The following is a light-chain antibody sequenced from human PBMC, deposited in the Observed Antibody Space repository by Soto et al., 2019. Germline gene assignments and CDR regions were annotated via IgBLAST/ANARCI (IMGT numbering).Light chain of an antibody. Sequence: EIVLTQSPGTLSLSPREKATHSCRATQAVSSTDLPWYQQKPGQAPRVLIYGTSTRATGIPDRFSGSGSGTDFTLTISRLEPEDFTVYYCQHYGTSPKWTCGPGTKVDIK. CDR2: GTS. J-gene: IGKJ1*01. CDR1: QAVSSTD. V-gene: IGKV3-20*01. CDR3: QHYGTSPKWT.